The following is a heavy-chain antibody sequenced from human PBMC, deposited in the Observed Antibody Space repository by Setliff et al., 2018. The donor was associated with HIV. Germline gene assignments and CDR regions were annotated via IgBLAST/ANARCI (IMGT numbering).Heavy chain of an antibody. CDR3: ARGYPGIAVAGLSYYYYYYMDV. V-gene: IGHV4-39*07. Sequence: SETLSLTCTVSGGSLSSTTYYWGWIRQPPGKGLEWIGIIDYSGNTYYNPSLKSRITISVDTSKNQFSLKLSSVTAADTAVYYCARGYPGIAVAGLSYYYYYYMDVWGKGTTVTVSS. CDR2: IDYSGNT. J-gene: IGHJ6*03. D-gene: IGHD6-19*01. CDR1: GGSLSSTTYY.